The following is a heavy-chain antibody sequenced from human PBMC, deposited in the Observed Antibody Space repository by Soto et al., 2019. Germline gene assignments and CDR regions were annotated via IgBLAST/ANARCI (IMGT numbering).Heavy chain of an antibody. CDR3: ARHSKKTGDFDYYYGMDV. CDR1: GGSMSPYY. V-gene: IGHV4-59*08. J-gene: IGHJ6*02. Sequence: SDTLSLTFSVFGGSMSPYYLCWIRQSPGKGLEWIANIYYRGNTNYNPSLESRVTISIDTSKNQFSLKLNSLTAADTAVYYCARHSKKTGDFDYYYGMDVWGQGTTVT. D-gene: IGHD7-27*01. CDR2: IYYRGNT.